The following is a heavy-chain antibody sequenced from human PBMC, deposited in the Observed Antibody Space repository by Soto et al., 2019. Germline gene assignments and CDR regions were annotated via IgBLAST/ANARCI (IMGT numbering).Heavy chain of an antibody. CDR3: ARVEYGGSTTSCPFDN. CDR2: IIPIFGTA. D-gene: IGHD2-2*01. Sequence: SVKVSCKASGGTFSSYAISWVRQAPGQGLEWMGGIIPIFGTANYAQKFQGRVTITADESTSTAYMELSSLRSEDTAVYYCARVEYGGSTTSCPFDNWGQGTMVTVSS. CDR1: GGTFSSYA. V-gene: IGHV1-69*13. J-gene: IGHJ4*02.